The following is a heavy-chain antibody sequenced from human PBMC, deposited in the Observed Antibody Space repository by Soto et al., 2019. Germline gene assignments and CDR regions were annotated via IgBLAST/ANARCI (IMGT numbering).Heavy chain of an antibody. CDR1: GYTFSSYW. V-gene: IGHV5-51*01. D-gene: IGHD2-2*01. Sequence: PGESLKISCKGSGYTFSSYWIAWVRQMPGKGLEWMGIIYPDDSDTRYSPSFEGHVTISVDKSTNTAYLQWSSLRASDTAMYYCARQGSTGAMYFYGMDVWGQGTTVTVSS. J-gene: IGHJ6*02. CDR2: IYPDDSDT. CDR3: ARQGSTGAMYFYGMDV.